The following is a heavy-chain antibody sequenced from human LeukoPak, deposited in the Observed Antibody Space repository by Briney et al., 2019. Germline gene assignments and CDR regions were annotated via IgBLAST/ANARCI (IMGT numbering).Heavy chain of an antibody. V-gene: IGHV4-59*01. CDR2: IYYSGST. Sequence: PSETLSLTCTVPGGSISSYYWSWIRQPPGKGLEWIGYIYYSGSTNYNPSLKSRVTISVDTSKNQFSLKLSSVTAADTAVYYCARERDSSGFDAFDIWGQGTMVTVSS. CDR3: ARERDSSGFDAFDI. D-gene: IGHD3-22*01. CDR1: GGSISSYY. J-gene: IGHJ3*02.